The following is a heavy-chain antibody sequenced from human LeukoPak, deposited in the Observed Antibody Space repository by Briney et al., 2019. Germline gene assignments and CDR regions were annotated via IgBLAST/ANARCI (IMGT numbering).Heavy chain of an antibody. D-gene: IGHD3-10*01. CDR3: ARAYGPR. Sequence: GGSLRLSCAASGFTFSSHWMSWVRQAPGKGLEWVANIKQDGSEKYYVDSVKGRFTISRDNAKNSLYLQMNSLRAEDTAVYYCARAYGPRWGQGTLVTVSS. V-gene: IGHV3-7*01. CDR2: IKQDGSEK. CDR1: GFTFSSHW. J-gene: IGHJ4*02.